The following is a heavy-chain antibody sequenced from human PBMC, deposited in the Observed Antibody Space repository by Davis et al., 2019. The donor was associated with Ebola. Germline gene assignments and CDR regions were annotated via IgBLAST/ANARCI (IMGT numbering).Heavy chain of an antibody. CDR1: GFTFSSYG. CDR2: IGTAGDT. V-gene: IGHV3-13*01. D-gene: IGHD6-13*01. CDR3: ARDFDHSSWSPVDY. Sequence: GESLKISCAASGFTFSSYGMHWVRQATGKGLEWVSAIGTAGDTYYPDSVKGRFTISRENAKNSLYLQMNSLRAGDTAVYYCARDFDHSSWSPVDYWGQGTLVTVSS. J-gene: IGHJ4*02.